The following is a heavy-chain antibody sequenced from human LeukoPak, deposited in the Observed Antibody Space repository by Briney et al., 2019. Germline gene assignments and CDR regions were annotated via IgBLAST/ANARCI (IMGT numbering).Heavy chain of an antibody. V-gene: IGHV4-39*01. Sequence: SETLSPTCTVSGGSISSSSYYWGWIRQPPGKGLEWIGSIYYSGSTYYNPSLKSRVTISVDTSKNQFSLKLSSVTAADTAVYYCARGLYVSNYWGQGNLVTVSS. J-gene: IGHJ4*02. CDR3: ARGLYVSNY. CDR2: IYYSGST. CDR1: GGSISSSSYY. D-gene: IGHD2/OR15-2a*01.